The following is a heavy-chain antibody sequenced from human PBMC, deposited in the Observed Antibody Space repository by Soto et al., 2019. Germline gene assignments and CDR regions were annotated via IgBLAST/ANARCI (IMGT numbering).Heavy chain of an antibody. J-gene: IGHJ4*02. CDR2: INAGNGNT. V-gene: IGHV1-3*01. D-gene: IGHD5-18*01. Sequence: ASVKVSCKASGYTFTSYAMHWVRQAPGQRLEWMGWINAGNGNTKYSQKFQGRVTITRDTSASTAYMELSSLRSEDTAVYYCATDLGPKSRAYSYGPFDYWGQGTLVTVAS. CDR1: GYTFTSYA. CDR3: ATDLGPKSRAYSYGPFDY.